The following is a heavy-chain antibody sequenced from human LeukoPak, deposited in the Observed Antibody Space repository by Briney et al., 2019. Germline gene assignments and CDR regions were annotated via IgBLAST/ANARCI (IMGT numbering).Heavy chain of an antibody. J-gene: IGHJ5*02. V-gene: IGHV4-59*08. CDR2: IYYSGST. D-gene: IGHD3-10*01. CDR1: GGSISSYY. Sequence: PSETLSLTCTASGGSISSYYWSWIRQPPGRGLEWIGYIYYSGSTNYNPSLKSRVTISVDTSKNQFSLKLSSVTAADTAVYYCARRVRGAARWFDPWGQGTLVTVSS. CDR3: ARRVRGAARWFDP.